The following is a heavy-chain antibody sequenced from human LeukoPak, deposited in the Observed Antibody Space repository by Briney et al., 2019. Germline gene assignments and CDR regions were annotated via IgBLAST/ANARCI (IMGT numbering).Heavy chain of an antibody. J-gene: IGHJ4*02. D-gene: IGHD4-23*01. CDR2: IRYDGSNK. V-gene: IGHV3-30*02. Sequence: GGSLRLSCAASGFTFSSYGMHWVRKAPGKGLEWVAFIRYDGSNKYYADSVKGRFTISRDNSKNTLYLQMNSLRAEDTAVYYCAKDLSGNEAIDYWGQGTLVTVSS. CDR1: GFTFSSYG. CDR3: AKDLSGNEAIDY.